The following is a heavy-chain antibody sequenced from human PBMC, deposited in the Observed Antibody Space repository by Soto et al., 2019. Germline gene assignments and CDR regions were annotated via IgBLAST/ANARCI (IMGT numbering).Heavy chain of an antibody. V-gene: IGHV5-51*01. CDR1: GYNFAGYW. CDR3: ARGGVSTRSFDY. D-gene: IGHD3-3*01. CDR2: IYPSDSDT. J-gene: IGHJ4*02. Sequence: RGESLKISCKGSGYNFAGYWIAWVRQMPGKGLELMGIIYPSDSDTRYRPSFQGQVTISADKSISSAYLQWSSLRASDTAMYYCARGGVSTRSFDYVGQGTPLTV.